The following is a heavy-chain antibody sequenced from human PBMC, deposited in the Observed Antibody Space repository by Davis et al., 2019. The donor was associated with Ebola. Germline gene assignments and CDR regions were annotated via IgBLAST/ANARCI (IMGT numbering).Heavy chain of an antibody. CDR3: ARETVAGNYYYYGMDV. D-gene: IGHD6-19*01. J-gene: IGHJ6*02. CDR1: GFTVSSNY. Sequence: GESLKISCAASGFTVSSNYMSWVRQAPGKGLEWVSVIYSGGSTYYADSVKGRFTISRHNSKNTLYLQMNSLRAEDTAVYYCARETVAGNYYYYGMDVWGQGTTVTVSS. V-gene: IGHV3-53*04. CDR2: IYSGGST.